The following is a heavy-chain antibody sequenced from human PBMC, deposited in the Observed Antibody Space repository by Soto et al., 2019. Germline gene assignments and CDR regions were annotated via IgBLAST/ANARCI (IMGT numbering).Heavy chain of an antibody. Sequence: GGSLRLSCAASGFTFSSYSMNWVRQAQGKGLEWVSSISSSSSYIYYADSVKGRFTISRDNAKNSLYLQMNSLRAEDTAVYYCARDQLYYNDISGRPLNAFDVWGQGTMVTVSS. CDR3: ARDQLYYNDISGRPLNAFDV. CDR1: GFTFSSYS. CDR2: ISSSSSYI. V-gene: IGHV3-21*01. J-gene: IGHJ3*01. D-gene: IGHD3-22*01.